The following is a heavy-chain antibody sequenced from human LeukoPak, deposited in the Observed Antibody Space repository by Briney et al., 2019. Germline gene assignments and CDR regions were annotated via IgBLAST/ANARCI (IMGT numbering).Heavy chain of an antibody. CDR3: ARGEYQPRTFDI. J-gene: IGHJ3*02. Sequence: PSETLSLTCAVYGGSFSGYYWSWIRQAPGKGLEWVSAISGSGGSTYYADSVKGRFTISRDNSKNTLYLQMNSLRAEDTAVYYCARGEYQPRTFDIWGQGTMVTVSS. CDR1: GGSFSGYY. D-gene: IGHD2-2*01. V-gene: IGHV3-23*01. CDR2: ISGSGGST.